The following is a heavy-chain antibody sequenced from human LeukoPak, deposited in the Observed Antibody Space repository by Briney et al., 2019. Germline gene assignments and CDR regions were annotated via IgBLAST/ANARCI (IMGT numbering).Heavy chain of an antibody. CDR3: AKILGVPAAYDY. J-gene: IGHJ4*02. D-gene: IGHD2-2*01. CDR1: GFTFSSYA. Sequence: PGGSLRLSCAASGFTFSSYAMHWVRQAPGKGLEWVAVISYDGSNKYYADSVKGRFTISRDNSKNTLYLQMNSLRAEDTAVYYCAKILGVPAAYDYWGQGTLVTVSS. V-gene: IGHV3-30-3*02. CDR2: ISYDGSNK.